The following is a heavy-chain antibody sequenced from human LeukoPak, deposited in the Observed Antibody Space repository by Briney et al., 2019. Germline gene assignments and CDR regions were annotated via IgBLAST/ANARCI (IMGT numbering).Heavy chain of an antibody. D-gene: IGHD4-11*01. J-gene: IGHJ4*02. V-gene: IGHV4-39*01. Sequence: SETLSLTCTVSGGSISLIGYYWGWIRQPPGKGLEWIGTIYYSGSTYYNSSLKSRVTISVDTSKNQFSLKVNSVTAADTAVYFCARHQPTALTTIDYWGQGTLVTVSS. CDR1: GGSISLIGYY. CDR2: IYYSGST. CDR3: ARHQPTALTTIDY.